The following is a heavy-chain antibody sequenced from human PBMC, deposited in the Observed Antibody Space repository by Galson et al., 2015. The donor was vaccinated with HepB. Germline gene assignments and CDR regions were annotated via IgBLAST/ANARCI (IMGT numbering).Heavy chain of an antibody. D-gene: IGHD5-18*01. CDR1: GFTFSDYS. J-gene: IGHJ6*02. Sequence: SLRLSCAASGFTFSDYSMSWIRQAPGKGLEWVSYISSSSSYTNYADSVKGRFTISRDNATNSLYLQMNSLRAEDTAVYYCARDQKSRYSYGPYYYYGMDVWGQGTTVTVSS. V-gene: IGHV3-11*06. CDR3: ARDQKSRYSYGPYYYYGMDV. CDR2: ISSSSSYT.